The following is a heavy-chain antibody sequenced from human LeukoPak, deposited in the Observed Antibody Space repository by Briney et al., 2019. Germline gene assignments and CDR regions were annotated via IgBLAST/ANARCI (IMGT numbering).Heavy chain of an antibody. D-gene: IGHD3-9*01. Sequence: SVKVSCKASGGTFSSYAISWVRQAPGQGLEWMGGIIPIFGTANYAQKFQGRVTITADKSTSTAYMELSSLRSEDTAVYYCARGSYDILTGYPIDAFDIWGQGTMVTVSS. CDR3: ARGSYDILTGYPIDAFDI. J-gene: IGHJ3*02. CDR2: IIPIFGTA. CDR1: GGTFSSYA. V-gene: IGHV1-69*06.